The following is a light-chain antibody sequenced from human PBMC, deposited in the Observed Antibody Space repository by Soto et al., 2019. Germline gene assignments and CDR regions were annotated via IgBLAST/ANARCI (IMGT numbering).Light chain of an antibody. V-gene: IGLV2-23*01. J-gene: IGLJ1*01. Sequence: ALNHAASGSGVPRQASPISCTGKNREVGNYNLVSWYQQHPGKAPKLMIYEGSKRPSGVSNRFSASKSGNTASLTISGLQAEDEADYYCCSYAGSSTYYVFGTGTKVTVL. CDR1: NREVGNYNL. CDR3: CSYAGSSTYYV. CDR2: EGS.